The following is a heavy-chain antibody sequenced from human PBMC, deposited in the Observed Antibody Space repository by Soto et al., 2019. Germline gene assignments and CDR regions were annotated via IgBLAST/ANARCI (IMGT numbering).Heavy chain of an antibody. V-gene: IGHV1-8*01. D-gene: IGHD3-10*01. Sequence: ASVKVSCKASGYTFTSYDINWVRQATGQGLEWMGWMNPNSGNTGYAQKFQGRVTMTRNTSISTAYMELSSLRSEDTAVYYCARALSMVRGVIISNYYYYYYMDVWGKGTTVTVSS. CDR2: MNPNSGNT. CDR3: ARALSMVRGVIISNYYYYYYMDV. CDR1: GYTFTSYD. J-gene: IGHJ6*03.